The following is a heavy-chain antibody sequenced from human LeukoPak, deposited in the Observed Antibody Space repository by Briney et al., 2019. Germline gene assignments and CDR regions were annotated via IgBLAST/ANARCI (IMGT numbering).Heavy chain of an antibody. Sequence: ASVKVSCKASGYTFTAYYMHWVRQAPGQGLEWMGWINPNSGATNYAQKFQGRVTMTSDTSISTAYMEVGRLRPDDTAVYYCASPGRYCDTTNCYSQNVPHFWGQGTLVTVSS. CDR3: ASPGRYCDTTNCYSQNVPHF. CDR1: GYTFTAYY. V-gene: IGHV1-2*02. D-gene: IGHD2-2*01. J-gene: IGHJ4*02. CDR2: INPNSGAT.